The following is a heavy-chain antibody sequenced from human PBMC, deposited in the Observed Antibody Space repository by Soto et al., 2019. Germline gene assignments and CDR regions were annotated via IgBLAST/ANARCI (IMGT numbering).Heavy chain of an antibody. J-gene: IGHJ6*01. CDR2: ISYDGSNK. CDR1: GFTFSSYG. D-gene: IGHD3-10*01. CDR3: AKAGVGYGSGKSNYYYYGMDV. Sequence: QVQLVESGGGVVQPGRSLRLSCAASGFTFSSYGMHWVRQAPGKGLEWVAVISYDGSNKYYADSVKGRFTISRDNSKNTLYLQMNSLRAEDTAVYYCAKAGVGYGSGKSNYYYYGMDVW. V-gene: IGHV3-30*18.